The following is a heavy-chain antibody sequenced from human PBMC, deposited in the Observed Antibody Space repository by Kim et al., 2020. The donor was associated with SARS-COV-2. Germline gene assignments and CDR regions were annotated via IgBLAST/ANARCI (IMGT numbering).Heavy chain of an antibody. Sequence: GGSLRLSCAATGLTIGSYAMNWVRQPPGKGLEWVSYIICNGTTTYYADSVKGRFTVSRDNDKNSLYLQMNSLRAEDTAVYYCTSSSSDCHFYYCYHGIL. CDR2: IICNGTTT. V-gene: IGHV3-48*03. CDR3: TSSSSDCHFYY. J-gene: IGHJ4*01. D-gene: IGHD2-21*02. CDR1: GLTIGSYA.